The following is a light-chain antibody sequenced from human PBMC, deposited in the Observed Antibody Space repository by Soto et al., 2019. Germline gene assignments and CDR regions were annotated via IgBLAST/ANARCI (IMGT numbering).Light chain of an antibody. Sequence: QSVLTQPPSVSAAPGQKVTISCSGSSSDIGNNYVSWYQQFPGAAPKLLIYENNKRPSGIPDRFSGSKSGTSATLGITGLQTGDEADYYCGTWDTSLTWEGVFGGGTQLTVL. V-gene: IGLV1-51*02. CDR3: GTWDTSLTWEGV. CDR2: ENN. CDR1: SSDIGNNY. J-gene: IGLJ3*02.